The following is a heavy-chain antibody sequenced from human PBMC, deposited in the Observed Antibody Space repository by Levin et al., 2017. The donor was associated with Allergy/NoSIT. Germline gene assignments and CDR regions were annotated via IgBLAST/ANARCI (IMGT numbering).Heavy chain of an antibody. V-gene: IGHV3-74*01. D-gene: IGHD1-26*01. CDR3: ARSLIVGATSGGDY. CDR2: INTDGSTT. Sequence: GESLKISCAASGFTFSSYWMHWVRQAPGKGLVWVSRINTDGSTTNYADSVKGRFTISRDNAKNTLYLQMNSLRAEDTAVYYCARSLIVGATSGGDYWGQGTLVTVSS. J-gene: IGHJ4*02. CDR1: GFTFSSYW.